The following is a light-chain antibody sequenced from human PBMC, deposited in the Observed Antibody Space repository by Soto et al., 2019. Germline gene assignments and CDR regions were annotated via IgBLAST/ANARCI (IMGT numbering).Light chain of an antibody. J-gene: IGKJ4*01. CDR1: QGISSA. V-gene: IGKV1D-13*01. Sequence: AIQLTQSPSSLSASVGDIVTVTCRASQGISSALAWYQQKPGRAPKLLIYDASNLEGGVPSRFSGRGAETDFALTISSLQPEDFATYYCQQFNNYPLTVGGGTKVELK. CDR3: QQFNNYPLT. CDR2: DAS.